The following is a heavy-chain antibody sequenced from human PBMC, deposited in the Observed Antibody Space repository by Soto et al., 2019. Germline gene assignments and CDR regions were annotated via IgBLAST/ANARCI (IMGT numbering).Heavy chain of an antibody. Sequence: GGSLRLSCAASVFTVSSYAMSWVRQAPGKWLEWFSAISVSGCRTXXADSVKGRXTISRYNSKNTXYLQKXSLRAEDTAVYYCARLIGNSWLDSWAQGTLVTVSS. CDR3: ARLIGNSWLDS. D-gene: IGHD3-16*01. V-gene: IGHV3-23*01. CDR1: VFTVSSYA. J-gene: IGHJ5*01. CDR2: ISVSGCRT.